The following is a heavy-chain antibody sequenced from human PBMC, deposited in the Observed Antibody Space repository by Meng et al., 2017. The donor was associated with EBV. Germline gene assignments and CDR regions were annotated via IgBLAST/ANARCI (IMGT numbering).Heavy chain of an antibody. V-gene: IGHV1-69*01. CDR2: FLPRLGAP. Sequence: VQCGAGVKSRGSSVKVSCKTSGGPFRYYAISWVRQAPGQGLEWLGGFLPRLGAPNYAQKFHGRVKITADESTSTHYMDLSSLRSEDTAIYYCASESGRGYTPDYWGQGTLVTVSS. J-gene: IGHJ4*02. CDR1: GGPFRYYA. CDR3: ASESGRGYTPDY. D-gene: IGHD3-10*01.